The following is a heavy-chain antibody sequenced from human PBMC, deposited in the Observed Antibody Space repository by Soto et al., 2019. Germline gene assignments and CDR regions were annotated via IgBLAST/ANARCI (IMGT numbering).Heavy chain of an antibody. D-gene: IGHD1-26*01. CDR2: IDWNSGST. CDR3: VKGRGSYFVYFGLDV. J-gene: IGHJ6*02. V-gene: IGHV3-9*01. CDR1: GFRFDDFA. Sequence: EVQLVESGGGLVQSGRSRRLSCVASGFRFDDFAMHWVRQAPGKGLEWVSSIDWNSGSTAYADSVKGRFTVFIDNARNSLDLQMNSLRVDDTALYYCVKGRGSYFVYFGLDVWGPGTTVTVSS.